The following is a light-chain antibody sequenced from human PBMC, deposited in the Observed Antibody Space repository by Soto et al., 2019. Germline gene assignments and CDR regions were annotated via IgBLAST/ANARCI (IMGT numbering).Light chain of an antibody. V-gene: IGKV3-20*01. CDR2: GAS. CDR3: QQYCDSPFN. CDR1: QSVSGTY. Sequence: EIVLTQSPGTLSLSPGARATLSCRASQSVSGTYLAWYQQRPGQAPNVLIYGASSRAAGIPDRFSGSGSGTDFTLTISTLEPEDFAVYYCQQYCDSPFNFGPGTKVDSK. J-gene: IGKJ3*01.